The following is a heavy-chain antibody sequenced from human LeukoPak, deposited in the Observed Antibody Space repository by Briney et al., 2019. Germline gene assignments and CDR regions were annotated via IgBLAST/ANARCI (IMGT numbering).Heavy chain of an antibody. CDR1: GFIFSDYA. J-gene: IGHJ4*02. D-gene: IGHD7-27*01. CDR3: TKRGRDWGPFDY. V-gene: IGHV3-23*01. Sequence: GGSLRLSCVASGFIFSDYAMSWVRQSPGKGLEWVSRISASGDRTYHPDSVKGRLTICRDNSKNTLYLEMDSLRDEDTAVYYCTKRGRDWGPFDYWGQGTLVTVSS. CDR2: ISASGDRT.